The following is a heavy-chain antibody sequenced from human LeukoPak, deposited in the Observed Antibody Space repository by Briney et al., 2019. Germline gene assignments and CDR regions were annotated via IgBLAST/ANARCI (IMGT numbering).Heavy chain of an antibody. CDR3: AKGGDYEIYYYYYYMDV. CDR2: ISGSGGST. V-gene: IGHV3-23*01. J-gene: IGHJ6*03. CDR1: GFSFSNYA. Sequence: QSGGSLRLSCGASGFSFSNYAMSWVRQAPGKGLEWVSAISGSGGSTYYADSVKGRFTISRDNSKNTLYLQLNSLRAEDTAVYYCAKGGDYEIYYYYYYMDVWGKGTTVTVSS. D-gene: IGHD4-17*01.